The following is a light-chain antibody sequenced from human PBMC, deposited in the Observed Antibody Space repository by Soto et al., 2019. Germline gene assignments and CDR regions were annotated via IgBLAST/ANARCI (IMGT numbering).Light chain of an antibody. V-gene: IGKV1-27*01. Sequence: DIQMTQSPSSLSASVGDRVTITCRASQGISNYLAWYQQKPGKVPKLLIYAASTLQSGVPSRFSGSGSGTDFTLTIRSLQPEDVATYYCQKYNRAPPIPFGQGTRLELK. J-gene: IGKJ5*01. CDR3: QKYNRAPPIP. CDR1: QGISNY. CDR2: AAS.